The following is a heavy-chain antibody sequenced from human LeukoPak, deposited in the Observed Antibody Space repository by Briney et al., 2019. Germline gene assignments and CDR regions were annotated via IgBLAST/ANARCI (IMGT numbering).Heavy chain of an antibody. CDR1: GGSISSHY. Sequence: KTSETLSLTRTVSGGSISSHYWSWIRQPPGKGLEWIGYIYYSGSTNYNPSLKSRVTISVDTSKNQFSLKLSSVTAADTAVYYCARGVDSGLLGYWGQGTLVTVSS. D-gene: IGHD3-10*01. J-gene: IGHJ4*02. CDR3: ARGVDSGLLGY. V-gene: IGHV4-59*11. CDR2: IYYSGST.